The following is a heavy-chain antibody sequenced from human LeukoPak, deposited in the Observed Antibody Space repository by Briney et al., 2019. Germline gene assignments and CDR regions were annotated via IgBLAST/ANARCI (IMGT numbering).Heavy chain of an antibody. V-gene: IGHV3-7*03. Sequence: GGSLRLSCAASGFVFTNYWMSWIRQAPGKGLEWVANINQDGSEKHYVDSVKGRFTVSRDNARNSLFLQMNSLRAEDTSVYYCARDYRSSWYVRGQGTLVTVSS. J-gene: IGHJ4*02. CDR3: ARDYRSSWYV. CDR2: INQDGSEK. D-gene: IGHD6-13*01. CDR1: GFVFTNYW.